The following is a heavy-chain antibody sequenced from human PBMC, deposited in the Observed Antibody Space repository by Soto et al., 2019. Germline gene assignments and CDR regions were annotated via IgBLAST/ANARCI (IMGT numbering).Heavy chain of an antibody. CDR1: GFTFSSYG. J-gene: IGHJ6*02. Sequence: QVQLVESGGGVVQPGRSLRLSCAASGFTFSSYGMHWVRQAPGKGLEWVAVIWYDGSNKYYADSVKGRFTISRDNSKNPLYLQMNSLRAEDTAVYYCARGRSDYGMDVWGQGTTVTVSS. V-gene: IGHV3-33*01. CDR3: ARGRSDYGMDV. CDR2: IWYDGSNK.